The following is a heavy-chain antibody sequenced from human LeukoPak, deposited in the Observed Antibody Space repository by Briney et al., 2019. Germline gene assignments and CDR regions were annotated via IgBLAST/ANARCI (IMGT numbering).Heavy chain of an antibody. D-gene: IGHD6-19*01. V-gene: IGHV3-53*01. CDR1: GFTVSSNY. CDR2: IYRDGDT. Sequence: GGSLRLSCAASGFTVSSNYMSWVRQAPGKGLEWVSLIYRDGDTYYADSVKGRFTISRDNAKNSLYLQMNSLRAEDTAVYYCARVAVAGTWWFDPWGQGTLVTVSS. J-gene: IGHJ5*02. CDR3: ARVAVAGTWWFDP.